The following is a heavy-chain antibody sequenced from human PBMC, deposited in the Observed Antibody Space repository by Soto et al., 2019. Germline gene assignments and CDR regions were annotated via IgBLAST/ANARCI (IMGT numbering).Heavy chain of an antibody. Sequence: GESLKISCKGSGYTFTNYWIGWVRQMPGKGPEWMGIIYPGDSDTKYNPSYQGQVTISADKSITTTYLQWSSLKASDTAIYYCAASIFYYGMDVWGQGTTVTVS. CDR1: GYTFTNYW. CDR2: IYPGDSDT. J-gene: IGHJ6*02. V-gene: IGHV5-51*01. CDR3: AASIFYYGMDV.